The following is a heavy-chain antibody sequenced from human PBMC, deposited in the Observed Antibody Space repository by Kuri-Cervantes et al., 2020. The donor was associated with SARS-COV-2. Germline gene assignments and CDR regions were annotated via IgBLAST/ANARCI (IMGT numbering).Heavy chain of an antibody. D-gene: IGHD3-10*01. Sequence: GGSLRLSCAASGFSFSSYWLHWVRHAPGKGLVWVSRINSDGSSTSYADSVEGRFTISRGNAKNSLYLQMNSLRAEDTALYYCAKDRMGQGVIRGTAFDPWGQGTLVTVSS. V-gene: IGHV3-74*01. CDR3: AKDRMGQGVIRGTAFDP. J-gene: IGHJ5*02. CDR1: GFSFSSYW. CDR2: INSDGSST.